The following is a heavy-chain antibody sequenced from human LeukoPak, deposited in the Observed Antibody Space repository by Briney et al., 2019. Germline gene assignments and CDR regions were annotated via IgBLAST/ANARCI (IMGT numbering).Heavy chain of an antibody. Sequence: PGGSLRLSCAASGFTFNSNGMHWVRQAPGKGLEWVAFIRYDGNTKYYADSVKGRFTISRDNSKNTLYLQMNSLRAEDTAVYYCAREGQGDGYIRYWGQGTLVTVSS. V-gene: IGHV3-30*02. J-gene: IGHJ4*02. CDR1: GFTFNSNG. CDR2: IRYDGNTK. D-gene: IGHD5-24*01. CDR3: AREGQGDGYIRY.